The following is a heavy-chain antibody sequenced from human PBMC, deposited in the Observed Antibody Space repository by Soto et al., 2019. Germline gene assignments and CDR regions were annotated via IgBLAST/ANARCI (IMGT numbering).Heavy chain of an antibody. CDR2: IWYDGSNK. CDR1: GFTFSSYG. V-gene: IGHV3-33*01. Sequence: PGGSLRLSCAASGFTFSSYGMHWVRQAPGKGLEWVAVIWYDGSNKYYADSVKGRFTISRDNSKNTLYLQMNSLRAEDTAVYYCARDRMAFYDWGTGHYSYYYGMDVWGECTTVTVSS. CDR3: ARDRMAFYDWGTGHYSYYYGMDV. D-gene: IGHD3-16*01. J-gene: IGHJ6*04.